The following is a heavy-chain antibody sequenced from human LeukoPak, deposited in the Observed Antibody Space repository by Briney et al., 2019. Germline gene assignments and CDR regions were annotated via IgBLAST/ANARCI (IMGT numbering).Heavy chain of an antibody. J-gene: IGHJ4*02. CDR2: VYYSGTT. CDR3: AREYSSSRYDY. D-gene: IGHD2-2*01. V-gene: IGHV4-39*07. CDR1: GGSISSSGYY. Sequence: SETLSLTCSVSGGSISSSGYYWGWIRQPPGKGLEWIGSVYYSGTTYYNPSLKSRVTISVDTSKNQFSLRLSSVTAADTAVYYCAREYSSSRYDYWGQGTQVSVSS.